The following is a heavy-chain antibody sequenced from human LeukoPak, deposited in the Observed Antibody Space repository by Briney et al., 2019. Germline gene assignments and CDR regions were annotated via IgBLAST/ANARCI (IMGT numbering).Heavy chain of an antibody. J-gene: IGHJ4*02. CDR2: IYRSGST. V-gene: IGHV4-38-2*02. CDR1: SYSINSGYY. D-gene: IGHD3-10*01. Sequence: PSETLSLTCTVSSYSINSGYYWGWIRQPPGKGLEWIGNIYRSGSTYYNPSLESRVTISIDMSKNQFSLKLSSVTAADTAVYYCARGPLWFGEYAFDYWGQGTLVTVSS. CDR3: ARGPLWFGEYAFDY.